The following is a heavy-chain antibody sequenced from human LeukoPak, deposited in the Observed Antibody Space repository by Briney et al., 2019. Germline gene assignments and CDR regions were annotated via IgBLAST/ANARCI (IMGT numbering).Heavy chain of an antibody. J-gene: IGHJ4*02. D-gene: IGHD3-10*01. CDR2: IYTSGST. Sequence: SETLSLTCTVSGGSISSGGYYWSWIRQPAGKGLEWIGRIYTSGSTNYNPSLKSRVTMSVDTSKNQFSLQLSSVTAADTAVYYCRGVRFGELFDYWGQGTLVTVSS. CDR3: RGVRFGELFDY. V-gene: IGHV4-61*02. CDR1: GGSISSGGYY.